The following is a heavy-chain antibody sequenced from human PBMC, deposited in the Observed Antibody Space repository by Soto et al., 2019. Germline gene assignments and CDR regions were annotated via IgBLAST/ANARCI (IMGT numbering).Heavy chain of an antibody. J-gene: IGHJ4*01. CDR3: AKGSESFNYFDY. CDR2: ISGSGGST. D-gene: IGHD1-26*01. CDR1: GFTFSSYA. V-gene: IGHV3-23*01. Sequence: EVQLLESGGGLVQPGGSLRLSCAASGFTFSSYAMSWVRQAPGQGLEWVSAISGSGGSTYYAYSVKGRFTISRDTAKNTLYLQMNRRRDADTAVYYCAKGSESFNYFDYWGHGTLVTVSS.